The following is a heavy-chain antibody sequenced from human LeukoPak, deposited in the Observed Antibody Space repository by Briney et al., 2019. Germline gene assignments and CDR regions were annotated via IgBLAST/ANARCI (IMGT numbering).Heavy chain of an antibody. Sequence: GGSQRLPCAASGFTFSSYGMSWVRQAPGKGLEWVSAISGSGGSTYYADSVKGRFTISRDNSKNTLYLQMNSLRAEDTAVYYCARESRGYDILTGKYHRGYYSYYMDVWGKGTTVTVSS. J-gene: IGHJ6*03. CDR3: ARESRGYDILTGKYHRGYYSYYMDV. D-gene: IGHD3-9*01. CDR2: ISGSGGST. V-gene: IGHV3-23*01. CDR1: GFTFSSYG.